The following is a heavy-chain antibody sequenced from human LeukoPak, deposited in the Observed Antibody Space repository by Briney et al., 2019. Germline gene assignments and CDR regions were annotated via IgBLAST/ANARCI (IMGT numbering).Heavy chain of an antibody. CDR1: GGTFSSYA. D-gene: IGHD3-10*01. CDR2: IIPILGIA. J-gene: IGHJ6*02. V-gene: IGHV1-69*04. Sequence: ASVKVSCKASGGTFSSYAISWVRPAPGQGLEWMRRIIPILGIAHYAQKFQGRVTITADKSTSTAYMELSSLRSEDTAVYYCARAPHDYGSGSYYVYYYYGMDVWGQGTTVTVSS. CDR3: ARAPHDYGSGSYYVYYYYGMDV.